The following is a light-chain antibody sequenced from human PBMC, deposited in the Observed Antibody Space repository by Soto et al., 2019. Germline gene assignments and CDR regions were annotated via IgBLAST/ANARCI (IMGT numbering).Light chain of an antibody. Sequence: QAVVTQEPSFSVSPGGTVTLTCGLSSGSVSTNYYPSWYQQTPGQALRTLIYSTNTRSSGVPDRFSGSILGNKAALTITGAQADDESDYYCVLYMGSGIWVFGGGTQLTVL. CDR1: SGSVSTNYY. CDR3: VLYMGSGIWV. J-gene: IGLJ3*02. CDR2: STN. V-gene: IGLV8-61*01.